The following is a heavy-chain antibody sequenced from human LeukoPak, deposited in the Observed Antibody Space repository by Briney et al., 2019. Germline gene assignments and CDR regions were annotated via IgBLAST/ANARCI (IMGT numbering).Heavy chain of an antibody. CDR1: GGSFSGYY. Sequence: SETLSLTCAVYGGSFSGYYWSWTRQPPGKGLEWIGEINHSGSTNYNPSLKSRVTISVDTSKNQFSLKLSSVTAADTAVYYCARDKYCSSTSCYEGAYYYYGMDVWGQGTTVTVSS. V-gene: IGHV4-34*01. CDR2: INHSGST. CDR3: ARDKYCSSTSCYEGAYYYYGMDV. D-gene: IGHD2-2*01. J-gene: IGHJ6*02.